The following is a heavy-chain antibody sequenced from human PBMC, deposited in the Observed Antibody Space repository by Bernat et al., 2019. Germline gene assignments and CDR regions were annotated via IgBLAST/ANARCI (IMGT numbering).Heavy chain of an antibody. CDR2: ISYDGSNK. Sequence: QVQLVESGGGVVQPGRSLRLSCAASGFTFSSYGMHWVRQAPGKGLEWVAVISYDGSNKYYADSVKGRFTISIDNSKNTLYLQMNSLRAEDTAVYYCAKLSTRRTGNLDYWGQGTLVTVSS. CDR1: GFTFSSYG. J-gene: IGHJ4*02. D-gene: IGHD3-10*01. V-gene: IGHV3-30*18. CDR3: AKLSTRRTGNLDY.